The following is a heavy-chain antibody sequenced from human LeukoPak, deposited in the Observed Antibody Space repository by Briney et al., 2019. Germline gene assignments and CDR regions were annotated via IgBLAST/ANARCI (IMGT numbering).Heavy chain of an antibody. J-gene: IGHJ5*02. V-gene: IGHV3-48*03. Sequence: GGSLRLSCAASGFTFSSYEMNWVRQAPGKGLEWVSYISSSGSTIYYADSVKGRFTISGDNAKNSLYLQMNSLRAGDTAVYYCARDEGGWFDPWGQGTLVTVSS. CDR3: ARDEGGWFDP. CDR2: ISSSGSTI. CDR1: GFTFSSYE.